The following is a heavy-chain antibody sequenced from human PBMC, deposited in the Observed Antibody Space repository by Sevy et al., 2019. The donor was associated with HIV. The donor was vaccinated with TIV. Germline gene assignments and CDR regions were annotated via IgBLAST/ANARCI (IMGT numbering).Heavy chain of an antibody. CDR1: GFTFSSYD. D-gene: IGHD3-22*01. V-gene: IGHV3-48*03. J-gene: IGHJ5*02. CDR3: ARNGGAYDTGFDP. Sequence: GGSLRLSCAGSGFTFSSYDMNWVRQAPGKGLEWISKISSSGSSIYYADSVKGRFTIARDNAKNSLNLQMNGLRAEDTALYCCARNGGAYDTGFDPWGQGTLVTVSS. CDR2: ISSSGSSI.